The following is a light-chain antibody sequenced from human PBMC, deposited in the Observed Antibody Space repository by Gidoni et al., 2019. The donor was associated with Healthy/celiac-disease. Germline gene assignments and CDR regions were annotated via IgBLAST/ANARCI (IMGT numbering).Light chain of an antibody. CDR2: DVS. CDR1: SSDVGGYNY. J-gene: IGLJ2*01. CDR3: SSYTSSSTLDVV. V-gene: IGLV2-14*01. Sequence: QSALTQPASVSGSPGQSITLSCTGTSSDVGGYNYVSWYQPHPGKAPKLMSYDVSNRPSGVSNRFSGSKSGNTASLTISGLQAEDEADYYCSSYTSSSTLDVVFGGGTKLTVL.